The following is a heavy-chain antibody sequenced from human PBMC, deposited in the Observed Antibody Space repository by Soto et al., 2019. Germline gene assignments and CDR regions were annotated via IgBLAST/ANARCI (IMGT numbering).Heavy chain of an antibody. CDR2: ISFDGSSE. V-gene: IGHV3-30*04. CDR3: AKDQRSSMFGVVNPAWAFEI. Sequence: QVQLVESGGGVVRPGTSLRLSCAASGFSFSSYGLHWVRHTPAQGLEWVTMISFDGSSEYYADSVRGRFSGSRDNSRNTLYLEMTALRPDDTAVYYCAKDQRSSMFGVVNPAWAFEIWGQGTMVTVSS. J-gene: IGHJ3*02. CDR1: GFSFSSYG. D-gene: IGHD3-3*01.